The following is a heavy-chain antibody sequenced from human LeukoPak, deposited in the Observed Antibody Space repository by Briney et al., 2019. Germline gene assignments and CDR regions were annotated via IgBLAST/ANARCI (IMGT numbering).Heavy chain of an antibody. CDR3: ARHFAGPGNYTPYYGMDV. D-gene: IGHD1-7*01. CDR1: GGSISSYY. J-gene: IGHJ6*02. Sequence: SETLSLTCTVSGGSISSYYWTWVRQPPGKGLEWIGYIYYSGSTNYNPSLKSRVTISVDPSKKHFSLKLSSVTAADTAVYYCARHFAGPGNYTPYYGMDVWGQGTTVTVS. V-gene: IGHV4-59*08. CDR2: IYYSGST.